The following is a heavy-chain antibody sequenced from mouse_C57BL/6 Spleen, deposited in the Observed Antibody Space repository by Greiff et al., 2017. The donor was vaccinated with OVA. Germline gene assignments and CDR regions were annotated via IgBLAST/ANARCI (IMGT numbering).Heavy chain of an antibody. CDR2: IYPRSGNT. CDR3: ARLGYYGSSHGAMDY. J-gene: IGHJ4*01. D-gene: IGHD1-1*01. CDR1: GYTFTSYG. Sequence: PLQQSGAELARPGASVKLSCKASGYTFTSYGISWVKQRTGQGLEWIGEIYPRSGNTYYNEKFKGKATLTADKSSSTAYMELRSLTSEDSAVYFCARLGYYGSSHGAMDYWGQGTSVTVSS. V-gene: IGHV1-81*01.